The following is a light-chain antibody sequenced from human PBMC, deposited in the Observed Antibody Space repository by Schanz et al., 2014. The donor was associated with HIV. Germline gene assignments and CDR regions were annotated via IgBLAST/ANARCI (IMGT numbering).Light chain of an antibody. CDR2: DVN. V-gene: IGLV2-14*02. Sequence: QSALTQPASVSGSPGQSITISCTGTSSDVGSYNLVSWYQQHPGEVPKLVIYDVNKRPSGVSSRFSGSKSGNTASLTISGLQAEDEADYYCSSYTSSSTVVFGGGTKLTVL. CDR1: SSDVGSYNL. J-gene: IGLJ2*01. CDR3: SSYTSSSTVV.